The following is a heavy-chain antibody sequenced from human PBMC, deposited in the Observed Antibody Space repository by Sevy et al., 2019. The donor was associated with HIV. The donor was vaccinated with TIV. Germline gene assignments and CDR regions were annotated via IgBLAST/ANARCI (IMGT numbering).Heavy chain of an antibody. D-gene: IGHD4-4*01. CDR1: GGSVSSGSYY. CDR3: ARDRKGARGGLQSYYGMDV. Sequence: SETLSLTCTVSGGSVSSGSYYWSWIRQPPGKGLEWIGYIYYSGSTNYNPSLKSRVTISVDTSKNQFSLKLSSVTAADTAVYYGARDRKGARGGLQSYYGMDVWGQGTTVTVSS. J-gene: IGHJ6*02. CDR2: IYYSGST. V-gene: IGHV4-61*01.